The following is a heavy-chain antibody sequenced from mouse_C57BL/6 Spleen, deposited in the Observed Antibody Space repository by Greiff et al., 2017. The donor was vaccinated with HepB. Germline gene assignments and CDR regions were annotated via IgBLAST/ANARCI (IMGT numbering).Heavy chain of an antibody. V-gene: IGHV5-17*01. D-gene: IGHD2-4*01. J-gene: IGHJ4*01. CDR3: ARYYDYDGYAMDY. CDR1: GFTFSDYG. Sequence: EVKLVESGGGLVKPGGSLKLSCAASGFTFSDYGMPWVRQAPEKGREWVAYISSGSSTIYYADTVKGRFTISRDNAKNTLFLQMTSLRSEDTAMYYCARYYDYDGYAMDYWGQGTSVTVSS. CDR2: ISSGSSTI.